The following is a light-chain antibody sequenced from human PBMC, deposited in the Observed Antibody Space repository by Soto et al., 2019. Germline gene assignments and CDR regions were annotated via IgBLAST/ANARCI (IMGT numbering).Light chain of an antibody. Sequence: EIVLTQSPGTLSLSPGERATLSCRASQSVFNNHIGWYQQKPGQAPRRLIFGASFRATGIPDRFSGSGSGTDFTLTISRLEHEHFAVYYCQQYGSSPTTFGPGPKVDIK. CDR2: GAS. V-gene: IGKV3-20*01. J-gene: IGKJ1*01. CDR1: QSVFNNH. CDR3: QQYGSSPTT.